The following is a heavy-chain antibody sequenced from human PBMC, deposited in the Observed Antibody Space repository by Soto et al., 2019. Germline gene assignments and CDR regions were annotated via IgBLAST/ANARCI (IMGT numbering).Heavy chain of an antibody. V-gene: IGHV1-69*06. Sequence: ASVKVSCKASGGTLGSYGVSWVRQAPGQGLEWMGAIIPIFGTPNYAQKFQGRLTLIADKSTSTAYMELSSLRSEDTAVYFCATREPPDSFYYGLDVWGQGTTVTVSS. J-gene: IGHJ6*02. CDR2: IIPIFGTP. CDR3: ATREPPDSFYYGLDV. CDR1: GGTLGSYG. D-gene: IGHD1-1*01.